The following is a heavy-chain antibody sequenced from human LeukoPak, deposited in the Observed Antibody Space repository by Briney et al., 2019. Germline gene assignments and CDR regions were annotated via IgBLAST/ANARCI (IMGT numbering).Heavy chain of an antibody. CDR2: IIGSGGTT. CDR3: AKMANDNSGSPH. V-gene: IGHV3-23*01. D-gene: IGHD3-22*01. J-gene: IGHJ4*02. CDR1: GFTFNTYI. Sequence: GGSLRLSCAASGFTFNTYILSCVRQAPGRGLECVSAIIGSGGTTHYADTVKARFTVSRDNSKNTLYLKMNSLRAEDTALYYCAKMANDNSGSPHWGQGTLVTVST.